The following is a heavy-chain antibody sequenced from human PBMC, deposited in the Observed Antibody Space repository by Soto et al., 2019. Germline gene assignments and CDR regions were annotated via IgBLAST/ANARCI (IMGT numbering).Heavy chain of an antibody. CDR3: AGNPSGILTLGGAFDF. CDR1: GFTFTRYV. CDR2: ISAYNGNT. J-gene: IGHJ3*01. Sequence: ASVRFYYRASGFTFTRYVFTWVRQAPGQGLEWMGWISAYNGNTNYAQKLQGRVTMTTDTSTSTAYMELRSLRSDDTAVYYCAGNPSGILTLGGAFDFWGQGTMVTVSS. D-gene: IGHD3-9*01. V-gene: IGHV1-18*04.